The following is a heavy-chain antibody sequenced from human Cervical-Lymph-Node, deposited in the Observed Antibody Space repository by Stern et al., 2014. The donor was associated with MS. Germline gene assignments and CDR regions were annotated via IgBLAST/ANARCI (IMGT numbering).Heavy chain of an antibody. J-gene: IGHJ4*02. CDR2: IYYSGST. CDR1: GGSISSSSYY. V-gene: IGHV4-39*01. CDR3: ARRDSSIAARGYY. Sequence: QLQLQESGPGLVKPSETLSLTCTVSGGSISSSSYYWGWIRQPPGKGLEWIGSIYYSGSTYYNPSLKSRVTISLDPPKTQSSLKLSSGTAADTAVYYCARRDSSIAARGYYWGQGTLVTVSS. D-gene: IGHD6-6*01.